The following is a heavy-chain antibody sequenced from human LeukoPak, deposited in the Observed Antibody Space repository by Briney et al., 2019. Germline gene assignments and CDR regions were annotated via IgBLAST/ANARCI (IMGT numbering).Heavy chain of an antibody. D-gene: IGHD6-13*01. J-gene: IGHJ4*02. Sequence: KPSETLSLTCAVYGGSFSGYYWSWIRQPPGKGLEWIGEINHSGSTNYNPSLKSRVTISVDTSKNQFSLKLSSVTAADTAVYYCARGGGSSWYDPFDYWGQGTPVTVSS. CDR2: INHSGST. V-gene: IGHV4-34*01. CDR3: ARGGGSSWYDPFDY. CDR1: GGSFSGYY.